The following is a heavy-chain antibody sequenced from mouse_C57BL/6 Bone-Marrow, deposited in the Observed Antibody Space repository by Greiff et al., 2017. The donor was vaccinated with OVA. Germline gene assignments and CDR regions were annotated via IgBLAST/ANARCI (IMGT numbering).Heavy chain of an antibody. J-gene: IGHJ3*01. CDR1: GFTFSDYG. D-gene: IGHD1-1*01. Sequence: DVKLQESGGGLVKPGGSLKLSCAASGFTFSDYGMHWVRQAPEKGLEWVAYISSGSSTIYYADTVKGRFTISRDNAKNTLFLQMTSLRSEDTAMYYCATTFYGSSYGFAYWGQGTLVTVSA. CDR2: ISSGSSTI. V-gene: IGHV5-17*01. CDR3: ATTFYGSSYGFAY.